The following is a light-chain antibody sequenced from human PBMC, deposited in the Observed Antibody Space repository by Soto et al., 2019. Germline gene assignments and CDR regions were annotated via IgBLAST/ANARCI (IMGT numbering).Light chain of an antibody. J-gene: IGKJ2*01. CDR3: QQCNSFPYI. CDR2: KVS. Sequence: DIQMTQSPATLSASVGDRVTITCRASQTITNYLAWYQQKPGKAPKLLIYKVSTLGSGVPSRFSGSGSGTEFTLTISSLQPGDFATYYCQQCNSFPYIFGQGTKLEI. V-gene: IGKV1-5*03. CDR1: QTITNY.